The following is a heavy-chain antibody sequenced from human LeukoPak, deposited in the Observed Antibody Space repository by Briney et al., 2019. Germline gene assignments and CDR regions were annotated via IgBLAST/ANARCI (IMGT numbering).Heavy chain of an antibody. V-gene: IGHV3-11*01. D-gene: IGHD4-17*01. CDR3: ARDSTGDPHYYYYGMDV. Sequence: GGSLRLSCAASGFTFSDYYMSWIPRARGKVLEWVSYISSSDSTIYYADSVKGRVTISRDNAKNTLYLQMNSLRAEDTAVYYCARDSTGDPHYYYYGMDVWGQGTTVT. CDR1: GFTFSDYY. J-gene: IGHJ6*02. CDR2: ISSSDSTI.